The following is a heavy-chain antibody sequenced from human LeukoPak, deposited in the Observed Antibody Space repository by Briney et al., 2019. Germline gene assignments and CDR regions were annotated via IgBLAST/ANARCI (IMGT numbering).Heavy chain of an antibody. CDR2: ISGSGGST. J-gene: IGHJ4*02. Sequence: GVSLRLSCAASGFTFSSYAMSWVRQAPGKGLEWVSAISGSGGSTYYADSVKGRFTISRDNSKNTLYLQMNSLRAEDTAVYYCAKVSILLWFGELSSFDYWGQGTLVTVSS. V-gene: IGHV3-23*01. CDR1: GFTFSSYA. D-gene: IGHD3-10*01. CDR3: AKVSILLWFGELSSFDY.